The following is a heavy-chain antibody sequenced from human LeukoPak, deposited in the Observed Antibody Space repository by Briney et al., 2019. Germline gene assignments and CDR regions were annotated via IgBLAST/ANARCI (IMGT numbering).Heavy chain of an antibody. Sequence: PGRSLRLSCAASGFTFSSYAMHWVRQAPGKGLEWVAVVSFDGDNKYYADSVKDRFTISRDNSQNTLYPQLNSLRAEDTAVYYCARDWTLNYWGQGTPVTVSS. CDR2: VSFDGDNK. J-gene: IGHJ4*02. V-gene: IGHV3-30-3*01. D-gene: IGHD3/OR15-3a*01. CDR3: ARDWTLNY. CDR1: GFTFSSYA.